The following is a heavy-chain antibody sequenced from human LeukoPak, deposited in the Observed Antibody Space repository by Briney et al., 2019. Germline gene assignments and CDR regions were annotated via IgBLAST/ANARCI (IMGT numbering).Heavy chain of an antibody. CDR1: GFTFSSYA. CDR2: ISGSGGST. Sequence: GGSLRLSCAASGFTFSSYAMSWVRQAPGKGLEWVSAISGSGGSTYYADSVKGRFTISRDNSKNTLYLQMNSLRAADTAVYSCARGHYGMDVWGKGTTVTVSS. J-gene: IGHJ6*04. V-gene: IGHV3-23*01. CDR3: ARGHYGMDV.